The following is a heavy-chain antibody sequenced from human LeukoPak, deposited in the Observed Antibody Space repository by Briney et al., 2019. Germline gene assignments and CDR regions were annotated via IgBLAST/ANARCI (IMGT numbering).Heavy chain of an antibody. J-gene: IGHJ4*02. V-gene: IGHV4-38-2*01. Sequence: PSETLSLTCAVSGYSISSGYYWGWIRQPPGKGLEWIGGIYHSGSTYYNPSLKSRVTISVDTSKNQFSLKLSSVTAADTAVYYCARHESSSSWPDFDYWGQGTLVTVSS. CDR3: ARHESSSSWPDFDY. CDR1: GYSISSGYY. D-gene: IGHD6-13*01. CDR2: IYHSGST.